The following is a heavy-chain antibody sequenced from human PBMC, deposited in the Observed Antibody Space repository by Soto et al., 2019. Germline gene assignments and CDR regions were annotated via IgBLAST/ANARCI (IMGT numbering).Heavy chain of an antibody. D-gene: IGHD5-12*01. CDR2: IYYSGST. CDR3: ARHDEYSGYNDY. J-gene: IGHJ4*02. V-gene: IGHV4-61*01. Sequence: PSETLSLTCTVSGGSVSSGSYYWSWIRQPPGKGLEWIGYIYYSGSTSYNPSLKSRVTISADTPKNQLSLKLSSVTAADTAVYYCARHDEYSGYNDYWGQGTLVTVSS. CDR1: GGSVSSGSYY.